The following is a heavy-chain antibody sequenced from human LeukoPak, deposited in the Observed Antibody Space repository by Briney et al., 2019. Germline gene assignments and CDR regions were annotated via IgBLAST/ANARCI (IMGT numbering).Heavy chain of an antibody. D-gene: IGHD3-9*01. CDR2: IIPIFGTA. CDR1: GGTFSSYA. CDR3: GWAGGADWLLQVDY. Sequence: GASVKVSCKASGGTFSSYAISWVRQAPGQGLEWMGGIIPIFGTANYAQKFQGRVTITADESTSTAYMELSSLRSEDTAVYYCGWAGGADWLLQVDYWGQGTLVTVSS. V-gene: IGHV1-69*13. J-gene: IGHJ4*02.